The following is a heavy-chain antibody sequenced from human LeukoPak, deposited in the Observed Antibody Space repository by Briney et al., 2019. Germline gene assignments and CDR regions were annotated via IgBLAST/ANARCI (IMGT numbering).Heavy chain of an antibody. J-gene: IGHJ4*02. CDR1: GYTFTSYY. V-gene: IGHV1-46*01. CDR3: ARGGGQSSSSSGY. CDR2: ISPSGDST. D-gene: IGHD6-6*01. Sequence: ASVKASCKASGYTFTSYYMHWVRQAPGQGLEWMGIISPSGDSTTYAQKLQGRVTMTRDTSTSTVYMELSSLRSEDTAVYYCARGGGQSSSSSGYWGQGTPVTVSS.